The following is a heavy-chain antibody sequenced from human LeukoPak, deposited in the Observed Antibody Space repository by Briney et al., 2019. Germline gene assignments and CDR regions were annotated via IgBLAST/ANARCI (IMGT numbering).Heavy chain of an antibody. Sequence: GGSLRLSCAASGFTFTSYGMHWVRQAPGKGLEWVAVISYDGSDKYYADSVKGRFTISRDNYKNTLYLQMNSLRAEDTAVYYCAREEISCNAGALDIWGQGTMVTVSS. D-gene: IGHD2-15*01. CDR2: ISYDGSDK. CDR3: AREEISCNAGALDI. V-gene: IGHV3-30*03. CDR1: GFTFTSYG. J-gene: IGHJ3*02.